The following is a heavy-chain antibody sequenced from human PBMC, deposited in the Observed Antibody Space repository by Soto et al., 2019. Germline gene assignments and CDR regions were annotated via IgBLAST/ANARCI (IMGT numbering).Heavy chain of an antibody. D-gene: IGHD3-22*01. CDR2: ISGSGGST. Sequence: GGSLRLSCAASGFTFSSYAMSWVRQAPGKGLEWVSAISGSGGSTYYADSVKGRFTISRDNSKNTLYLQMNSLRAEDTAVYYCAKWGSGYFYYYYYGMDVWGQGTTVTVSS. CDR1: GFTFSSYA. J-gene: IGHJ6*02. CDR3: AKWGSGYFYYYYYGMDV. V-gene: IGHV3-23*01.